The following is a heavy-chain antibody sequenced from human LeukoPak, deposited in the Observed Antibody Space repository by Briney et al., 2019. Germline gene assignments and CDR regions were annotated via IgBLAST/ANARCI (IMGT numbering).Heavy chain of an antibody. CDR1: GFTFSSYS. D-gene: IGHD3-22*01. J-gene: IGHJ4*02. V-gene: IGHV3-21*04. CDR2: ISSSSSYI. CDR3: ARDRSHRYYHSTGYAFDY. Sequence: PGGSLRLSCAASGFTFSSYSMNWVRQAPGKGLEWVSSISSSSSYIYYADSVKGRFTISRDNAKNTLYLQMNGLRPEDTAMYYCARDRSHRYYHSTGYAFDYWGQGTLVTVSS.